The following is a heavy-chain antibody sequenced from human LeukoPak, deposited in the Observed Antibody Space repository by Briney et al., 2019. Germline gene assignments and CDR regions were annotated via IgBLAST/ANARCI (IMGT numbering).Heavy chain of an antibody. J-gene: IGHJ3*01. CDR1: GGSISSSNYY. CDR3: ARRPITMNAFDV. V-gene: IGHV4-39*01. CDR2: IYYRGST. Sequence: SETLSLTCTVSGGSISSSNYYWGWIRQPPGEGLEWIGSIYYRGSTHYHPSLKSRVTMSVDTSRNQFSLSVRSVTAADSAIFYCARRPITMNAFDVWDQGTMVTVSS. D-gene: IGHD3-22*01.